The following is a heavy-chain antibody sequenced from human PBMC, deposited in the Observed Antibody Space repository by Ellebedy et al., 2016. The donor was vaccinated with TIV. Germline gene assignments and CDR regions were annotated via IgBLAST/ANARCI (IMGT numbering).Heavy chain of an antibody. D-gene: IGHD2-8*02. CDR2: VSHDGRND. Sequence: GESLKISCVDSGVTFSSHAMHWVRHAPGKGLEWVAIVSHDGRNDVYAESVKGRFIISRDNSKSTVFLQMNSLRLEDTAMYFCAREWFMHVFDLWGQGTLVTVSS. J-gene: IGHJ3*01. V-gene: IGHV3-30*04. CDR3: AREWFMHVFDL. CDR1: GVTFSSHA.